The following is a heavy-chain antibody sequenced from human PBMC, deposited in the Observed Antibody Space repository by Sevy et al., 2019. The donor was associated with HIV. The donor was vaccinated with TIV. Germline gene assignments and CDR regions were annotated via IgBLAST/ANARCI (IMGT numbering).Heavy chain of an antibody. CDR2: IIPIFGTA. D-gene: IGHD3-16*02. Sequence: ASVKVSCKASGGTFSSYAISWVRQAPGQGLEWMGGIIPIFGTANYAQKFQGRVTITADESTSTAYMELSSLRSEDTAVYYCATGRYYDYVWGSYRPPHYFDYWGQGTLVTVSS. CDR1: GGTFSSYA. J-gene: IGHJ4*02. V-gene: IGHV1-69*13. CDR3: ATGRYYDYVWGSYRPPHYFDY.